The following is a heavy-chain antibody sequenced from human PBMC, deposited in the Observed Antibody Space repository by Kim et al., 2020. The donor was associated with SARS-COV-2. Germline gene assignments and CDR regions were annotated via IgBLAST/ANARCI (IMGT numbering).Heavy chain of an antibody. J-gene: IGHJ6*02. D-gene: IGHD6-6*01. V-gene: IGHV3-53*01. CDR3: ARDLEYSSSSLLYYGMDV. CDR1: GFTVSSNY. CDR2: IYSGGST. Sequence: GGSLRLSCAASGFTVSSNYMSWVRQAPGKGLEWVSVIYSGGSTYYAAYVEGRFTISRDNSKNTLYLQMNSQRAEDTAVYYCARDLEYSSSSLLYYGMDVWGQGTTVTVSS.